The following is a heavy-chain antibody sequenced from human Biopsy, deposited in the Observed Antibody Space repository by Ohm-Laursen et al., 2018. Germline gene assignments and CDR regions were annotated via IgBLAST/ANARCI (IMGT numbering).Heavy chain of an antibody. V-gene: IGHV3-48*03. CDR1: GFAFNLYE. CDR2: IYGGGSPV. J-gene: IGHJ4*02. Sequence: GSLRLSCAASGFAFNLYEMNWVRQAPGKGMEWISYIYGGGSPVSYANSVKGRFTISRDNAKRSLYLQMNSLRAEDTAVYYCAGAYPPPGRRVMVVADGFDRWGQGTRVTVSS. CDR3: AGAYPPPGRRVMVVADGFDR. D-gene: IGHD2-8*02.